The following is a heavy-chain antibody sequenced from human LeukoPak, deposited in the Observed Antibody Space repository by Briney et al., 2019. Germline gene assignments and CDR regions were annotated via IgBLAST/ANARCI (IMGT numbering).Heavy chain of an antibody. CDR1: GGSISSYY. CDR2: IYYSGST. D-gene: IGHD2-15*01. CDR3: ARFGYCSGGSCPWYFDY. V-gene: IGHV4-59*01. J-gene: IGHJ4*02. Sequence: SETLSLTCTVSGGSISSYYWSWIRQPPGKGLEWIGYIYYSGSTNYNPSLKSRVTISVDTSKNQFSLKLSSVTAADTAVYYCARFGYCSGGSCPWYFDYWGKGTLVTVSS.